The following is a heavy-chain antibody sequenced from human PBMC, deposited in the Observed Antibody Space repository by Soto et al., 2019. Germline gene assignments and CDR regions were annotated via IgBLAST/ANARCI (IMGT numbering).Heavy chain of an antibody. D-gene: IGHD6-13*01. CDR3: RRSSRYSTDV. Sequence: QLQLQESGPGLVKPSETLSLTCTVSGGSISSSSYWGWIRQPPGKGLEWIGSIYSIGSTYYNPSLTSRVTISVHTSKNQFSLKLSSVTAADTAVYYCRRSSRYSTDVWGQGTTVTVSS. CDR2: IYSIGST. J-gene: IGHJ6*02. V-gene: IGHV4-39*01. CDR1: GGSISSSSY.